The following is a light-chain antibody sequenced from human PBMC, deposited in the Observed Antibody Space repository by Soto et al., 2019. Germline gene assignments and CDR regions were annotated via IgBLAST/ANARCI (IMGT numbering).Light chain of an antibody. CDR1: SSNIGAGYD. Sequence: VLTQPPSVSGAPGQRVTISCTGSSSNIGAGYDVHWYQQLPGTAPKLLIYGNSNRPSGVPDRFSGSTSGTSASLAITALKADDEADYYCQSYDSSCYVLGTVTKVTVL. CDR3: QSYDSSCYV. J-gene: IGLJ1*01. CDR2: GNS. V-gene: IGLV1-40*01.